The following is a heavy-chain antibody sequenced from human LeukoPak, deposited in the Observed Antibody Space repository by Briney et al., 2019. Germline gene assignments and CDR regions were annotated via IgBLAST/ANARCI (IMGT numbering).Heavy chain of an antibody. V-gene: IGHV1-8*01. CDR2: MNPNSGNT. J-gene: IGHJ6*03. CDR1: GYTFTSYD. CDR3: ARGSSERGYYNYYYMDV. Sequence: ASVKVSCTASGYTFTSYDINWVRQATGQGLEWMGWMNPNSGNTGYAQKFQGRVTMTRNTSISTAYMELSRLRSEDTAVYYCARGSSERGYYNYYYMDVWGKGTTVTISS. D-gene: IGHD1-1*01.